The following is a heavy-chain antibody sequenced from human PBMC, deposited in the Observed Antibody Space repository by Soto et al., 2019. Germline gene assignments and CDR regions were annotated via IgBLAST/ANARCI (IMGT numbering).Heavy chain of an antibody. CDR1: GFTFSSFE. J-gene: IGHJ6*02. Sequence: GGSLRLSCAASGFTFSSFEMNWVRQAPGKGLEWLSYIYNSGSTMTYADSVKGRFAISRDNAKNSLYLEMYSLRAEDTAVYYCARESGGTGLDVWGQGTTVTVSS. CDR2: IYNSGSTM. CDR3: ARESGGTGLDV. D-gene: IGHD1-1*01. V-gene: IGHV3-48*03.